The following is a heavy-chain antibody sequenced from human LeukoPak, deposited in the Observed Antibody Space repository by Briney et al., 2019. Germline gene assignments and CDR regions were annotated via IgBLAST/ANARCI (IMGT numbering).Heavy chain of an antibody. D-gene: IGHD3-16*01. CDR3: AGGGGLDV. CDR2: INHNGNVN. J-gene: IGHJ6*02. CDR1: GFTFSSYW. Sequence: GGSLRLSCAASGFTFSSYWMNWARQAPGKGLEWVASINHNGNVNYYVDPVKGRFTISRDNAKNSLYLQMSNLRAEDTAVYFCAGGGGLDVWGQGATVTVSS. V-gene: IGHV3-7*03.